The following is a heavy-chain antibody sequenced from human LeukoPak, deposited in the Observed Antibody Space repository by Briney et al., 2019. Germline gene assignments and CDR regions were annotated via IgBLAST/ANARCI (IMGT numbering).Heavy chain of an antibody. J-gene: IGHJ5*02. CDR1: GGSISSYY. D-gene: IGHD3-10*01. CDR3: ARTNYYGSGSYYPDL. CDR2: IYYSGSI. Sequence: SETLSLTCTVAGGSISSYYWSWIRHPPGKGLEWIGYIYYSGSINYNPSLKSRVTMSVDTSKNQLSLNLRSVTAADTAVYYCARTNYYGSGSYYPDLWGQGTLVTVSS. V-gene: IGHV4-59*08.